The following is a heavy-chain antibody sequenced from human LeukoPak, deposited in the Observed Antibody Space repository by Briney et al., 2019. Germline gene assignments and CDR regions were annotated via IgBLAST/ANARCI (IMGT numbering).Heavy chain of an antibody. CDR1: GYTLTSYG. V-gene: IGHV1-18*01. CDR2: ISAYNGNT. D-gene: IGHD2-2*01. Sequence: ASVKVSCKASGYTLTSYGISWVRQAPGQGLEWMGWISAYNGNTNYAQKLQGRVTMTTDTSTSTAYMELRSLRSDDTAVYYCARDILVVPAAHDAFDIWGQGTMVTVSS. CDR3: ARDILVVPAAHDAFDI. J-gene: IGHJ3*02.